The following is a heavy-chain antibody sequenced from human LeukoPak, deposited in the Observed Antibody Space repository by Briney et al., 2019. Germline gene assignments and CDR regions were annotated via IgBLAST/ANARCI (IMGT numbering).Heavy chain of an antibody. J-gene: IGHJ5*02. CDR2: INPNSGGT. CDR1: GYTFTGYY. V-gene: IGHV1-2*02. D-gene: IGHD2-2*01. Sequence: GASVKVSCKASGYTFTGYYMHWVRQAPGQGLEWMGWINPNSGGTNYAQKFQGRVTMTRDTSISTAYTELSRLRSDDTAVYYCARSRMLVPAATAANWFDPWGQGTLVTVSS. CDR3: ARSRMLVPAATAANWFDP.